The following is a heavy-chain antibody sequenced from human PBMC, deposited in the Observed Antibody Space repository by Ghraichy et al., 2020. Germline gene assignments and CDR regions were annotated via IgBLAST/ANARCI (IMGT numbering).Heavy chain of an antibody. Sequence: ASVKVSCKASGYTFTSYGISWVRQAPGQGLEWMGWISAYNGNTNYAQKLQGRVTMTTDTSTITAYMELRSLRSDDTAVYYCAREWGSGWFPTNYYYYGMDVWGQGTTVTVSS. CDR2: ISAYNGNT. J-gene: IGHJ6*02. CDR1: GYTFTSYG. V-gene: IGHV1-18*04. D-gene: IGHD6-19*01. CDR3: AREWGSGWFPTNYYYYGMDV.